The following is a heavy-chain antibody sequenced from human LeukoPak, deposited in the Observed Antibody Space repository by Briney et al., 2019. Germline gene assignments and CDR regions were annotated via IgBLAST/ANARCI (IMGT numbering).Heavy chain of an antibody. CDR1: GYTFTNYY. D-gene: IGHD5-12*01. CDR3: ARDLGSGYVRRTKNFDY. Sequence: ASVKVSCKASGYTFTNYYIHWVRQAPGQGLECMGIINPSGGSTSYAQKFQGRVTMTRDMSTSTVYMELSSLRSEDTAVYYCARDLGSGYVRRTKNFDYWGQGTLVTVSS. CDR2: INPSGGST. V-gene: IGHV1-46*01. J-gene: IGHJ4*02.